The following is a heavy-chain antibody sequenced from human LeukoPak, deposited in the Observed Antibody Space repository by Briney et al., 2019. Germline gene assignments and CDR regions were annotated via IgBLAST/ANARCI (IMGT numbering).Heavy chain of an antibody. Sequence: PGGSLRLSCAASGFTFTSYWMSWVRQAPGKGLAWVANINQDGSEKYYVDSVKGRFTISRDNARNSLHLQMNSLRAEDTAVCYCVRDSSTPDYWGQGTLVTVSS. CDR3: VRDSSTPDY. CDR1: GFTFTSYW. D-gene: IGHD3-10*01. CDR2: INQDGSEK. J-gene: IGHJ4*02. V-gene: IGHV3-7*01.